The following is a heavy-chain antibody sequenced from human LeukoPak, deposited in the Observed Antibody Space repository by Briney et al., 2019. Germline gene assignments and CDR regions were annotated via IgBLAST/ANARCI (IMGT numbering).Heavy chain of an antibody. CDR1: GFTFRSYG. Sequence: GGSLRLSCAASGFTFRSYGMHWVRQAPGKGLEWVAVISYDGSNKYYADSVKGGFTISRDNSKNTLYLQMNSLRAEDTAVYYCAKSGYNGDYPDYWGQGTLVTVSS. CDR3: AKSGYNGDYPDY. CDR2: ISYDGSNK. J-gene: IGHJ4*02. D-gene: IGHD5-24*01. V-gene: IGHV3-30*18.